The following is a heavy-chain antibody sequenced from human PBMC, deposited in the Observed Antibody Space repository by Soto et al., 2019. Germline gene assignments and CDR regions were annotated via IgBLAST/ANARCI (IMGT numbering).Heavy chain of an antibody. D-gene: IGHD3-16*01. V-gene: IGHV5-51*01. CDR1: GYRFSTYW. Sequence: GESLKISCKASGYRFSTYWSGWVRPRPGKGPEWMAIIYPGDSDTRENPSFQGQVTISADKSSNTVHLQWRSLKASDTAIYYCARLGGIVDTGTWIQWGQGTPVTVSS. CDR2: IYPGDSDT. CDR3: ARLGGIVDTGTWIQ. J-gene: IGHJ4*02.